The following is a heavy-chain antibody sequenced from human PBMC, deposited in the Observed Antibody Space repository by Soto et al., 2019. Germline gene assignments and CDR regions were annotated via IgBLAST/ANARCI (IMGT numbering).Heavy chain of an antibody. CDR2: IIPIFGTA. D-gene: IGHD2-21*02. V-gene: IGHV1-69*13. J-gene: IGHJ4*02. Sequence: GASVKVSCKASGGTFSSYAISWVRQAPGQGLEWMGGIIPIFGTANYAQKFQGRVTITADESTSTAYMELSSLRSEDTAVYYCASGIHGVTPSDYWGQGTLVTVSS. CDR3: ASGIHGVTPSDY. CDR1: GGTFSSYA.